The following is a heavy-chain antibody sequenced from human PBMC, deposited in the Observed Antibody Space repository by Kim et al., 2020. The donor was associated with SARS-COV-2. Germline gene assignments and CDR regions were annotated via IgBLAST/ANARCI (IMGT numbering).Heavy chain of an antibody. CDR1: GFTFSDYY. Sequence: GGSLRLSCAASGFTFSDYYMSWIRQAPGKGLEWVSYISSSSSYTNYADSVKGRFTISRDNAKNSLYLQMNSLRAEDTAVYYWAGGKGGFCSGGSCYAGYWGQGTLVTVSS. V-gene: IGHV3-11*06. CDR2: ISSSSSYT. J-gene: IGHJ4*02. CDR3: AGGKGGFCSGGSCYAGY. D-gene: IGHD2-15*01.